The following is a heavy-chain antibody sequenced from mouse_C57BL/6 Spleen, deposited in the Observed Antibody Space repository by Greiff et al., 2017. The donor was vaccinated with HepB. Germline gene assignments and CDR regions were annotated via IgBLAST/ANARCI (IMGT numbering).Heavy chain of an antibody. V-gene: IGHV1-81*01. Sequence: QVQLKESGAELARPGASVKLSCKASGYTFTSYGISWVKQRTGQGLEWIGEIYPRSGNTYYNEKFKGKATLTADKSSSTAYMELRSLTSEDSAVYFCARATGGGYFDYWGQGTTLTVSS. CDR3: ARATGGGYFDY. J-gene: IGHJ2*01. D-gene: IGHD4-1*02. CDR1: GYTFTSYG. CDR2: IYPRSGNT.